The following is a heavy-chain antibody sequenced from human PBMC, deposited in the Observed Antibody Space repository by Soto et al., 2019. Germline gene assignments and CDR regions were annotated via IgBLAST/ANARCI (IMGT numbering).Heavy chain of an antibody. CDR3: ARDLTPGLVDH. CDR2: ISAYNENT. V-gene: IGHV1-18*01. CDR1: GYTFSNFG. Sequence: ASVKVSCKASGYTFSNFGISWVRQAPGEGLEWMGWISAYNENTNNAQKFQGRVTMTTDTSTSTAYMELRSLSSDDTAVYYCARDLTPGLVDHWGQGTLVTVSS. D-gene: IGHD3-9*01. J-gene: IGHJ4*02.